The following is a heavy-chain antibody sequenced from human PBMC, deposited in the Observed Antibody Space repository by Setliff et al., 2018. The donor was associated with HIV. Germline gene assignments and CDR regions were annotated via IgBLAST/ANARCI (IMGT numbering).Heavy chain of an antibody. CDR2: MNPNNGNT. Sequence: ASVKVSCKASGYNFTDYDINWVRQATGQGLEWMGWMNPNNGNTGYAEKFQGRVTMTRDTSISTAYMELGSLRSDDTAVYYCARGTAPRPAGVLEFLEWLFPNWFDPWGQGTLVTVSS. D-gene: IGHD3-3*02. J-gene: IGHJ5*02. CDR1: GYNFTDYD. V-gene: IGHV1-8*02. CDR3: ARGTAPRPAGVLEFLEWLFPNWFDP.